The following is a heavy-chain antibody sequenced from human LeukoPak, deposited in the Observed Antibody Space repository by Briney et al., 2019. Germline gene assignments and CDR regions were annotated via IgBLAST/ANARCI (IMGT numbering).Heavy chain of an antibody. J-gene: IGHJ4*02. V-gene: IGHV3-30-3*01. CDR2: ISYDGSNK. CDR1: GFTFSSYA. CDR3: ARDQAYDFWSGYWD. Sequence: GGSLRLSCAASGFTFSSYAMHWVRQAPGKGLEWVAVISYDGSNKYYADSVKGRFTISRDNSKNTLYLQMNSLRAEDTAVYYCARDQAYDFWSGYWDWGQGTLVTVPS. D-gene: IGHD3-3*01.